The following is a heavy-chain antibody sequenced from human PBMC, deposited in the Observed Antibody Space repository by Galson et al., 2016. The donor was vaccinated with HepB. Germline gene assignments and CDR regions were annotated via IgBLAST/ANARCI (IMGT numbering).Heavy chain of an antibody. CDR2: MWYDGSHK. Sequence: SLRLSCAASGFTFSSYGMHWVRQAPGKGLEWVAVMWYDGSHKDYADSVKGRFTISRDNSKNTLHLQMNSLRVEDTAVYYCAREYGQRVNFDCWGQGTLVTVSS. CDR3: AREYGQRVNFDC. CDR1: GFTFSSYG. J-gene: IGHJ4*02. V-gene: IGHV3-33*01. D-gene: IGHD3-10*01.